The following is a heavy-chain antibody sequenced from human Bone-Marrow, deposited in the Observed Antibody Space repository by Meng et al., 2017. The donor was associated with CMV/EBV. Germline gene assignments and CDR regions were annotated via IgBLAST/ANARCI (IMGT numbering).Heavy chain of an antibody. Sequence: GESLKISCAASGFTFSSYAMRWVRQAPGKGLEWVSVIYSAGSTYYTDYVKGRFTISRDNAKNSLYLQMNSLRAEDTAVYYCAIDLSSIAARPCDYWGQGTLVTVSS. J-gene: IGHJ4*02. CDR3: AIDLSSIAARPCDY. CDR1: GFTFSSYA. V-gene: IGHV3-23*03. CDR2: IYSAGST. D-gene: IGHD6-6*01.